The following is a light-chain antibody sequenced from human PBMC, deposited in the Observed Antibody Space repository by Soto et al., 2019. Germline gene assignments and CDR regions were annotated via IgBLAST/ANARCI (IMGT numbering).Light chain of an antibody. V-gene: IGLV2-23*02. CDR1: SNDVGSYNV. CDR2: EVS. Sequence: QAVLTQPDSVSGSPGQSLTISCTGTSNDVGSYNVVSWYQQHQGKAPKLLIYEVSKRPSGVSNRFSGSKSGNTASLTISGLQAEDEANYYCCSYATGSTWVFGGGTKLTVL. CDR3: CSYATGSTWV. J-gene: IGLJ3*02.